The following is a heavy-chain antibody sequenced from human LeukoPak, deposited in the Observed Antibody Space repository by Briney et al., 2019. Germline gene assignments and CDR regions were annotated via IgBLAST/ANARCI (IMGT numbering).Heavy chain of an antibody. Sequence: ASVKVSCKASGYTFTSYYMHWVRRAPGQGLEWMGIINPSGGSTSYAQKFQGRVTMTRDTSTSTVYMELSSLRSEDTAVYYCARAIRLIAYYDFWSGSFDAFDIWGQGTMVTVSS. CDR2: INPSGGST. V-gene: IGHV1-46*01. CDR3: ARAIRLIAYYDFWSGSFDAFDI. D-gene: IGHD3-3*01. J-gene: IGHJ3*02. CDR1: GYTFTSYY.